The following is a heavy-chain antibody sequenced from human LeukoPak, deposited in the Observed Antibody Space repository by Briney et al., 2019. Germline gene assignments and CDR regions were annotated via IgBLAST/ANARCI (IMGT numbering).Heavy chain of an antibody. D-gene: IGHD1-26*01. V-gene: IGHV3-48*04. J-gene: IGHJ4*02. CDR3: ARQTSASTTFDS. CDR1: GFTFSSSS. Sequence: GGSLRLSCAASGFTFSSSSMNWVRQAPEKGLEWVSYISTSGGTIYYADSVKGRFTISGDSSNNVLYLQMNSLRAEDTAVYYCARQTSASTTFDSWGQGTLVAVSS. CDR2: ISTSGGTI.